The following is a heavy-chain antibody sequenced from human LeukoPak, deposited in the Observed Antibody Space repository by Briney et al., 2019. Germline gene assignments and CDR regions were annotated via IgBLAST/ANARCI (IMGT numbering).Heavy chain of an antibody. CDR3: AKPTSGTAPRPLDY. CDR1: GFPFSKYG. CDR2: IQFDENNN. J-gene: IGHJ4*02. Sequence: GGSLRLSCAASGFPFSKYGMYWVRQAPGKGLEWVAYIQFDENNNYYTDSVKGRFTISRDNSRNTLFLQMNSLRPEDAAVYYCAKPTSGTAPRPLDYWGRGTLVTVSS. D-gene: IGHD1-26*01. V-gene: IGHV3-30*02.